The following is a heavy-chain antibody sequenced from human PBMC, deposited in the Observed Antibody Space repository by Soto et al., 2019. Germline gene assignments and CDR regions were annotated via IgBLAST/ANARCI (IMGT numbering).Heavy chain of an antibody. Sequence: GGSLRLSCAASGFTFSSYGMHWVRQAPGKGLEWVAVIWYDGSNKYYADSVKGRFTISRDNSKNTLYLQMNSLRAEDTAVYYCARDYEETGTYYYDSSPPFDYWGQGTLVTVSS. J-gene: IGHJ4*02. CDR2: IWYDGSNK. CDR1: GFTFSSYG. D-gene: IGHD3-22*01. V-gene: IGHV3-33*01. CDR3: ARDYEETGTYYYDSSPPFDY.